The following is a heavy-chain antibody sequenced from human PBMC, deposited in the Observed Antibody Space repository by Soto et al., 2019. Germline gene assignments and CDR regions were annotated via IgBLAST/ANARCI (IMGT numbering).Heavy chain of an antibody. D-gene: IGHD2-2*01. J-gene: IGHJ6*02. Sequence: QVQLVQSGAEVKKPGASVKVSCKASGYTFTSYGISWVRQAPGQGLEWMGWISAYNGNTNYAQKLQGRVTMTTDTSTSTAYKELRSLRSDDTAVYYCAGGYCSSTSCYGVADYYYGMDVWGQGTTVTVSS. CDR2: ISAYNGNT. CDR3: AGGYCSSTSCYGVADYYYGMDV. CDR1: GYTFTSYG. V-gene: IGHV1-18*01.